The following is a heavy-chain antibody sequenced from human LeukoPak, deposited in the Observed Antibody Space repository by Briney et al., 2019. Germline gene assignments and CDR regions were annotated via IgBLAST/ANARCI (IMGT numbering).Heavy chain of an antibody. Sequence: SQTLSLTCAVSGGSISSGGYSWSWIRQPPGKGLEWIGYIYHSGSTYYNPSLKSRVSISVDRSKNQFSLKLSSVTAADTAVYYCARITMVRGVTPDYWGQGTLVTVSS. CDR2: IYHSGST. V-gene: IGHV4-30-2*01. CDR1: GGSISSGGYS. J-gene: IGHJ4*02. CDR3: ARITMVRGVTPDY. D-gene: IGHD3-10*01.